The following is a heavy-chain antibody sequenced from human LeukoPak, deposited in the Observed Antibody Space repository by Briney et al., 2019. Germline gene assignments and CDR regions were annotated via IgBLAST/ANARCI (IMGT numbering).Heavy chain of an antibody. Sequence: EASVKVSCKASGYTFTGYYMHWVRQAPGQGLEWMGWINPNSGGTNYAQKLQGRVTMTTDTSTSTAYMELRSLRSDDTAVYYCARELTCSGGSCYSRYDYYYYGIDVWGQGTTVTVSS. CDR2: INPNSGGT. V-gene: IGHV1-2*02. J-gene: IGHJ6*02. D-gene: IGHD2-15*01. CDR1: GYTFTGYY. CDR3: ARELTCSGGSCYSRYDYYYYGIDV.